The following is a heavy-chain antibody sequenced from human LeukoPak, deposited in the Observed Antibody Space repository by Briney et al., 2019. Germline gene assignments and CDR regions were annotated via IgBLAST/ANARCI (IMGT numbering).Heavy chain of an antibody. CDR2: IKEDGSGK. CDR1: GFTFSSYW. J-gene: IGHJ4*02. Sequence: GGSLRLSCAASGFTFSSYWMSWVRQAPGKGLEWVANIKEDGSGKYYVDSVKGRFTISRDNAKNSLYLQMNSLRAEDTAVYYCANGGTTYYDFWSGYSRNYFDYWGQGTLVTVSS. V-gene: IGHV3-7*01. D-gene: IGHD3-3*01. CDR3: ANGGTTYYDFWSGYSRNYFDY.